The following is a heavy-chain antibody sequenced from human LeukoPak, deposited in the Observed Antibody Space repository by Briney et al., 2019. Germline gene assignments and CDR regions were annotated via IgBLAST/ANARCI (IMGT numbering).Heavy chain of an antibody. D-gene: IGHD2-15*01. Sequence: GASVKVSCKASGYPFTSYDVNWVRQATGQGLEWMGWVNPNSGHTGYAQKFQGRVTMTTNTSISTAYMELSSLRSEDTAVYYCARGAPGSYCSGGSCPYFDYWGQGTLVSVSS. V-gene: IGHV1-8*01. CDR1: GYPFTSYD. J-gene: IGHJ4*02. CDR2: VNPNSGHT. CDR3: ARGAPGSYCSGGSCPYFDY.